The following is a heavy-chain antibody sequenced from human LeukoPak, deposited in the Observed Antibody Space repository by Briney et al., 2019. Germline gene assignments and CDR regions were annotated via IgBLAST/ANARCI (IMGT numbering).Heavy chain of an antibody. J-gene: IGHJ4*02. Sequence: GGSLRLSCAASGFSVXNYYXSWVXQAPGXGPEWVSVVYNDGRIYYADSVKGRFTISRDFSKNTLYLQMNSLRDEDTAVYYCAKEGVRLRGPMEIYYFEQWGQGTLVTVSS. D-gene: IGHD3-10*01. V-gene: IGHV3-66*01. CDR3: AKEGVRLRGPMEIYYFEQ. CDR2: VYNDGRI. CDR1: GFSVXNYY.